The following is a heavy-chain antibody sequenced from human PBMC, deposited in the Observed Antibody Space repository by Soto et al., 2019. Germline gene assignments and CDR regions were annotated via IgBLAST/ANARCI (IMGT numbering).Heavy chain of an antibody. D-gene: IGHD1-7*01. J-gene: IGHJ4*02. Sequence: GGALRLSCAASGFIVSDNYINWVRQAPGKGLEWVSVTYTGGYTYYADSVKGRFTISRDNSKNTLYLQMNSLRAEDTAVYYCAREVSGTSFEYWGQGTLVPVSS. CDR1: GFIVSDNY. CDR2: TYTGGYT. V-gene: IGHV3-53*01. CDR3: AREVSGTSFEY.